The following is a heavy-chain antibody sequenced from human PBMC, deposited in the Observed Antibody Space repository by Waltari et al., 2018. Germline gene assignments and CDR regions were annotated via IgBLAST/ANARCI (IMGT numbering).Heavy chain of an antibody. CDR2: IHSSGST. Sequence: QVQLQESGPGLVKPSETLSLPCTISADSFNDYYWCWIRQPPGKGLEWLGYIHSSGSTDSSPSFKSRVTMSIDTSKNQFSLNLSSVSAADTAVYYCARDAATGYFDSWGQGTLVTVSS. CDR3: ARDAATGYFDS. D-gene: IGHD1-1*01. CDR1: ADSFNDYY. J-gene: IGHJ4*02. V-gene: IGHV4-59*01.